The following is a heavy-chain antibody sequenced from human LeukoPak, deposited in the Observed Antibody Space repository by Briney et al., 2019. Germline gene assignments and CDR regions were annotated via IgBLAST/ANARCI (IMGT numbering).Heavy chain of an antibody. V-gene: IGHV3-30*02. D-gene: IGHD3-22*01. CDR2: ILFDGSKK. Sequence: GGSLRLSCAASGFTFSHHGMHWVRQAPGKGLEWVALILFDGSKKYFVDSVKGRFTISRDNSNNAVSLQMNNLRTEDTAMYYCARAVDKGTGYYMDFWGRGTLVTVSS. J-gene: IGHJ4*02. CDR3: ARAVDKGTGYYMDF. CDR1: GFTFSHHG.